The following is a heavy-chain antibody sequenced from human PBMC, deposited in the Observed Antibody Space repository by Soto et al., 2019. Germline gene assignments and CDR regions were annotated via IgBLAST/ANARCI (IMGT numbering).Heavy chain of an antibody. J-gene: IGHJ4*02. CDR3: GTGGEQQLVLGY. Sequence: QVQLVQSGAEVKKPGSSVKVSCKASGGTFSSYAISWVRQAPGQGLEWMGGIIPIFGTANYAQKFQARVTITADESTRTAYMELSSLRSEDTAVYYCGTGGEQQLVLGYWGQGTLVTVSS. CDR2: IIPIFGTA. CDR1: GGTFSSYA. V-gene: IGHV1-69*01. D-gene: IGHD6-13*01.